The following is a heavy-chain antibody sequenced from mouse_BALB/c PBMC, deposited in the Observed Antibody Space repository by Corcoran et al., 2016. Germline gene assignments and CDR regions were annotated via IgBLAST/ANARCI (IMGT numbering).Heavy chain of an antibody. CDR1: GYSFTGYY. D-gene: IGHD2-5*01. J-gene: IGHJ4*01. V-gene: IGHV1S34*01. CDR3: ARGVNYALDY. Sequence: LVKTGASLTITCNASGYSFTGYYWHWVKQSHGKSLEWIGYISCYNGATSYNQKFKDKATFTVATSSSTAYMQFNSLTSEDSAVYYCARGVNYALDYWGQGTSVTVSS. CDR2: ISCYNGAT.